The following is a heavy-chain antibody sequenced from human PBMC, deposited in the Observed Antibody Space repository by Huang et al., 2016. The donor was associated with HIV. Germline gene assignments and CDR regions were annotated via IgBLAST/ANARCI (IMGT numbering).Heavy chain of an antibody. D-gene: IGHD6-25*01. CDR2: IKTKDDGGTT. Sequence: EVQLVESGGGLVKPGGSLRLSCAASGFTFKDAWMSWVRQTPWKGLDWVGLIKTKDDGGTTDYAAPVKGRFSMSRDDSKNTFYLQMNSLKSEDTAVYYCTTWARTSAGGNWGQGTLVSVSS. CDR1: GFTFKDAW. CDR3: TTWARTSAGGN. V-gene: IGHV3-15*01. J-gene: IGHJ4*02.